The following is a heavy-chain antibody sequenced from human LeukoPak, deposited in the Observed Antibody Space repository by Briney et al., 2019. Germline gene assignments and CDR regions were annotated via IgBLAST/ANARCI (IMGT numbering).Heavy chain of an antibody. J-gene: IGHJ4*02. CDR3: ARALSGSYQFYYLDY. V-gene: IGHV1-8*03. CDR1: GYTFTSYA. CDR2: MNPNSGNT. Sequence: ASVKVSCKASGYTFTSYAMNSVRQAPGQGLEWMGWMNPNSGNTGYAQKFQGRVTITRNTSISTAYMELSSLRSEDTAVYYCARALSGSYQFYYLDYWGQGTLVTVSS. D-gene: IGHD1-26*01.